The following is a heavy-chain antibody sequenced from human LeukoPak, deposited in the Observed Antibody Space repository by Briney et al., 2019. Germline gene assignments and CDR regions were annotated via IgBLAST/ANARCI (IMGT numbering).Heavy chain of an antibody. Sequence: ASVKVSCKASGYTFTNYAIHWVRQAPGQRLEWMGWINAGNGSTKHSQKLQGRATITRDTPASTAYMELSSLSSEDTAVYYCARGQYYDFWSGYYHYYYGMDVWGQGTTVTVSS. D-gene: IGHD3-3*01. J-gene: IGHJ6*02. V-gene: IGHV1-3*01. CDR3: ARGQYYDFWSGYYHYYYGMDV. CDR2: INAGNGST. CDR1: GYTFTNYA.